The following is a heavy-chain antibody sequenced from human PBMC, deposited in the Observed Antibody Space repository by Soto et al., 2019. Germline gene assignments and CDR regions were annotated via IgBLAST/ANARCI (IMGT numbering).Heavy chain of an antibody. D-gene: IGHD2-8*02. J-gene: IGHJ4*02. CDR3: TGEGASGY. V-gene: IGHV3-30*03. CDR2: ISRDGGTK. Sequence: QVQLVESGGGVVQPGRSLRLSCAVSGFTVSTYGMHWVRQAPGKGLEWVAVISRDGGTKYYADSVKGRFTISRDNSRNTLCLEMNILRGDDMAVYYCTGEGASGYWGQGTLVTVSS. CDR1: GFTVSTYG.